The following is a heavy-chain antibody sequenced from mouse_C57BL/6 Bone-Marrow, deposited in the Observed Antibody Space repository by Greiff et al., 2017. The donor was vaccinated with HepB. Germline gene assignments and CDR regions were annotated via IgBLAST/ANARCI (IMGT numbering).Heavy chain of an antibody. J-gene: IGHJ1*03. CDR2: INPSNGGT. D-gene: IGHD1-1*01. CDR3: AREGYYGSSHWYFDV. V-gene: IGHV1-53*01. CDR1: GYTFTSYW. Sequence: QVQLKESGTELVKPGASVKLSCKASGYTFTSYWMHWVKQRPGQGLEWIGNINPSNGGTNYNEKFKSKATLTVDKSSSTAYMQLSSLTSEDSAVYYCAREGYYGSSHWYFDVWGTGTTVTVSS.